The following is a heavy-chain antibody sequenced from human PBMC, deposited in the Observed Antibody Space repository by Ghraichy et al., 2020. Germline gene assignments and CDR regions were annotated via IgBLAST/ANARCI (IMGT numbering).Heavy chain of an antibody. V-gene: IGHV3-74*01. CDR2: INSDGSST. J-gene: IGHJ4*02. CDR1: GFTFSSYW. CDR3: ARDPPNYYGSGSYYSFDY. D-gene: IGHD3-10*01. Sequence: GGSLRLSCAASGFTFSSYWMHWVRQAPGKGLVWVSRINSDGSSTSYADSVKGRFTISRDNAKNTLYLQMNSLRAEDTAVYYCARDPPNYYGSGSYYSFDYWGQGTLVTVSS.